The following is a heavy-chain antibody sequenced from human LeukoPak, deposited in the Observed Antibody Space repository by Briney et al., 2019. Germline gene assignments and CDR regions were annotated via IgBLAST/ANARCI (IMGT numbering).Heavy chain of an antibody. CDR2: INHSGST. Sequence: PSETLSLTCAVYGGSFSGYYWSWIRQPPGKGLEWIGEINHSGSTNYNPSLKSRVTISVDTSRNQFSLKLSSVTAADTAVYYCARGEYSGSTYYFDYWGQGTLVTVSS. CDR1: GGSFSGYY. CDR3: ARGEYSGSTYYFDY. J-gene: IGHJ4*02. D-gene: IGHD1-26*01. V-gene: IGHV4-34*01.